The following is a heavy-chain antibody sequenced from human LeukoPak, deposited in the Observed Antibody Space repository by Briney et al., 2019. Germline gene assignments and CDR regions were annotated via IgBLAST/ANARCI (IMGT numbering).Heavy chain of an antibody. CDR1: GYSFTSYW. CDR2: IYPGDSDT. Sequence: GESLKISCKGSGYSFTSYWIGWVRQMPGKGLEWMGIIYPGDSDTRYSPSFQGQVTISADRSISTAYLQWSSLKASDTAMYYCASSSDYGDYYYGMDVWGQGTTVTVSS. J-gene: IGHJ6*02. D-gene: IGHD4-17*01. V-gene: IGHV5-51*01. CDR3: ASSSDYGDYYYGMDV.